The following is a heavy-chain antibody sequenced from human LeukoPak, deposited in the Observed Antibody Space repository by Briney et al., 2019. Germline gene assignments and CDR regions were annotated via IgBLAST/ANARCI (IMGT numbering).Heavy chain of an antibody. D-gene: IGHD2-21*02. V-gene: IGHV3-53*01. CDR2: IYSGGST. Sequence: RGSLRLSCAASGFTVSSNYMSWVRQAPGKGLEWVSVIYSGGSTYYADSVKGRFTISRDNSKNTLYLQMNSLRAEDTAVYYCARGLCGGDCYTAFDIWGQGTMVTVSS. CDR3: ARGLCGGDCYTAFDI. J-gene: IGHJ3*02. CDR1: GFTVSSNY.